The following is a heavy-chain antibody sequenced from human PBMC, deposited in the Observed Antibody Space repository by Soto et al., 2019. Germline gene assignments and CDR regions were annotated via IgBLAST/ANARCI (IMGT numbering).Heavy chain of an antibody. CDR3: ARARSTYSGYDTGANYYYYYGMDV. CDR1: GFTFSSYA. V-gene: IGHV3-30-3*01. D-gene: IGHD5-12*01. J-gene: IGHJ6*02. CDR2: ISYDGSNK. Sequence: QVQLVESGGGVVQPGRSLRLSCAASGFTFSSYAMHWVRQAPGKGLEWVAVISYDGSNKYYADSVKGRFTISRDNSMNTLYLQMNSLRAEDTAVYYCARARSTYSGYDTGANYYYYYGMDVWGQGTTVTVSS.